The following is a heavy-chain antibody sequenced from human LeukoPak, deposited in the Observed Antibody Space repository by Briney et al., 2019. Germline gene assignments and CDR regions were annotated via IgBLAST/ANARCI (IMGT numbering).Heavy chain of an antibody. CDR2: ITGSGGNT. CDR1: GFTFSNYA. D-gene: IGHD3-9*01. J-gene: IGHJ4*02. CDR3: AKWGDYDVLTGYYVSDY. V-gene: IGHV3-23*01. Sequence: PGAFLRLSCAVSGFTFSNYAMSWVRQAPGKGLEWVSAITGSGGNTYYADSVKGRFTISRDNSKNTVFLQMNSLRAEDTAVYYCAKWGDYDVLTGYYVSDYWGQGTLVTVSS.